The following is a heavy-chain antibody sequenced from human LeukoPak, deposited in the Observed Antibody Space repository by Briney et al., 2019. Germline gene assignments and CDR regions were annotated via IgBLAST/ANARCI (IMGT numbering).Heavy chain of an antibody. CDR2: IIPIFGTA. CDR1: GGTFSSYA. V-gene: IGHV1-69*13. J-gene: IGHJ4*02. Sequence: GASVKVSCKASGGTFSSYAISWVRQAPGQGLEWMGGIIPIFGTANYAQKFQGRVTITADESTSTAYMELSSLRSEDTALYYCAIDNSGYYRVVYWGQGTLVTVSS. CDR3: AIDNSGYYRVVY. D-gene: IGHD3-22*01.